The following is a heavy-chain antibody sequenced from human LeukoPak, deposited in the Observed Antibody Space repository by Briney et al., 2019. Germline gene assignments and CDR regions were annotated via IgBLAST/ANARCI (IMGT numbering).Heavy chain of an antibody. Sequence: PGGSLRLSCAASGFTFSSYSMNWVRQAPGKGLEWVSSISSSSSYIYYADSVKGRFTISRDNAKNSLYLQMNSLRAEDTAVYYCARGLSRIAAAEGMDVWGQGTTVTVSS. CDR2: ISSSSSYI. D-gene: IGHD6-13*01. CDR1: GFTFSSYS. CDR3: ARGLSRIAAAEGMDV. V-gene: IGHV3-21*01. J-gene: IGHJ6*02.